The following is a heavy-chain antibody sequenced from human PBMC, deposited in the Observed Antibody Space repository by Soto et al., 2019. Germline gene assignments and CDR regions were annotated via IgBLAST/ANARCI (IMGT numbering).Heavy chain of an antibody. CDR3: ARLVWDYEINGFDP. V-gene: IGHV4-59*08. Sequence: PSETLSLTCTVSGGSISSYYWSWIRQPPGKGLEWIGYIYYSGSTNYNPSLKSRVTISVDTSKNQFSLKLSPVTAADTAVYYCARLVWDYEINGFDPWGQGTLVTVSS. CDR2: IYYSGST. D-gene: IGHD4-17*01. J-gene: IGHJ5*02. CDR1: GGSISSYY.